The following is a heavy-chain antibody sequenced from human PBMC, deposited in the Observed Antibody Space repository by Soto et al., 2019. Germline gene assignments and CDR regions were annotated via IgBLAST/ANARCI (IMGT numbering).Heavy chain of an antibody. V-gene: IGHV3-49*04. J-gene: IGHJ4*02. Sequence: GGSLRLSCTASGFTFGDYAMTWVRQAPGKGLEWVGFIRSKAYGGTTEYAASVKGRFTISRDDSKSIAYLQMNSLKTEDTAVYYCTRGGAGLVVVVAASPYYFDYWGQGT. CDR1: GFTFGDYA. CDR2: IRSKAYGGTT. CDR3: TRGGAGLVVVVAASPYYFDY. D-gene: IGHD2-15*01.